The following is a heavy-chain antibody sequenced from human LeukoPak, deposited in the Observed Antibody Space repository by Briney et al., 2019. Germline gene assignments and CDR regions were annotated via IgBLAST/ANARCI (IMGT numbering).Heavy chain of an antibody. CDR1: GGSFSGYY. CDR2: INHSGST. Sequence: SETLSLTCAVYGGSFSGYYWSWIRQPPGKGLEWIGEINHSGSTNYNPSLKSRVTISVDTSKNQFSLKLSSVTAADTAVYYCAREGITMVRGVITNGVDYFDYWGQGTLVTVSS. D-gene: IGHD3-10*01. V-gene: IGHV4-34*01. J-gene: IGHJ4*02. CDR3: AREGITMVRGVITNGVDYFDY.